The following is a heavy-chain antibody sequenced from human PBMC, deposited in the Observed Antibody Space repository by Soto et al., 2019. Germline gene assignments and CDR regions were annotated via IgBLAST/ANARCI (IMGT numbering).Heavy chain of an antibody. CDR2: ISGSGGAT. CDR3: ARPDGHYFYNHMDV. J-gene: IGHJ6*03. V-gene: IGHV3-23*01. CDR1: GFTFSRYV. Sequence: EVQLLESGGGLVQPGGSLRLSCAASGFTFSRYVMSWVRQAPGKGLEWVSVISGSGGATYYGDSVKGRFTISRDNSKNTLYLQMQSLRAEDTAVYYCARPDGHYFYNHMDVWGKGTTVTVSS.